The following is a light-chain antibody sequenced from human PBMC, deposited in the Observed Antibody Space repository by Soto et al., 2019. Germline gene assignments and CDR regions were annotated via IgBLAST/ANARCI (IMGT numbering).Light chain of an antibody. Sequence: DIQMTQSPSALSASVGDRVTITCRASQSISLYLAWYQQKPGKAPNLLIYRASNLQTVVPSRFSGSGSGTEFTLTISSLQPDDFATYYCQQCNSYPWTFGQGTKVEVK. CDR3: QQCNSYPWT. CDR2: RAS. V-gene: IGKV1-5*03. CDR1: QSISLY. J-gene: IGKJ1*01.